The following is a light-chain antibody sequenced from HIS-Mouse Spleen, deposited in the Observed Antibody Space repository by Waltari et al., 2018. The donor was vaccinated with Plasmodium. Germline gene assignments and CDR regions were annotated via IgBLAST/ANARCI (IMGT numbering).Light chain of an antibody. CDR1: SSDVGGYNY. J-gene: IGLJ2*01. V-gene: IGLV2-8*01. Sequence: QSALTQPPSASGSPGQSVTISCTGTSSDVGGYNYVPWYQQHPGKAPKLMIYEVSKRPSGVPDRFSGSNSGNTATLTISRVEAGDEADYYCQVWDSSSDHVVFGGGTKLTVL. CDR2: EVS. CDR3: QVWDSSSDHVV.